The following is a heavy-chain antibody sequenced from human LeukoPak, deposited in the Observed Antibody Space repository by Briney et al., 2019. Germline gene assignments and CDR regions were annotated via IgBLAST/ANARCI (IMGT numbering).Heavy chain of an antibody. CDR1: GGSISSYY. V-gene: IGHV4-4*07. Sequence: SYTLSLTCTVSGGSISSYYWSWIRQPAGKGLEWIGRIYTSGSTNYNPSLKSRVTISVDKSKNQFSLKLSSVTAADTAVYYCARDLAYCGGDCPFNWFDPWGQGTLVTVSS. D-gene: IGHD2-21*02. CDR2: IYTSGST. CDR3: ARDLAYCGGDCPFNWFDP. J-gene: IGHJ5*02.